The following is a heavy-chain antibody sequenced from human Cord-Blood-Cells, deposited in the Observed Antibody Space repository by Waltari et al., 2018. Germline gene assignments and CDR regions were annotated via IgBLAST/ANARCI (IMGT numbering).Heavy chain of an antibody. CDR3: ARGRGGGWFDP. D-gene: IGHD3-16*01. Sequence: QVQLQQWGAGLLKPSETLSLTCAVYGGSFGGYYWSWIRQPPGKGLEWIGEINHSGSTNYNPSLKSRVTISVDTSKNQFSLKLSSVTAADTAVYYCARGRGGGWFDPWGQGTLVTVSS. CDR1: GGSFGGYY. V-gene: IGHV4-34*01. J-gene: IGHJ5*02. CDR2: INHSGST.